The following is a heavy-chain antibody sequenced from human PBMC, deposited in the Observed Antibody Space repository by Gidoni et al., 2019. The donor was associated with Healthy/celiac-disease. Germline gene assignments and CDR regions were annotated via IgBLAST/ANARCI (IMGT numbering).Heavy chain of an antibody. CDR3: TRDPRTHFFYYGMDV. Sequence: EVQLVESGGGLVQPGRSLRLSCTAPGFTFGDYALSWVRQAPGQGLEWVGFIRSKAYGGTTEYAASVKGRFTISRDDSKSIAYLQMNSLKAEDTAVYYCTRDPRTHFFYYGMDVWGQGTTVTVSS. J-gene: IGHJ6*02. CDR2: IRSKAYGGTT. V-gene: IGHV3-49*04. CDR1: GFTFGDYA.